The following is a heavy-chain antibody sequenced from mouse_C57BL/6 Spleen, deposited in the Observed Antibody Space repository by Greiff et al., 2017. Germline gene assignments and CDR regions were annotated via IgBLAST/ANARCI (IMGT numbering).Heavy chain of an antibody. CDR1: GYTFTSYT. J-gene: IGHJ4*01. CDR3: ARSDSKGYAMDY. CDR2: INPSSGYT. Sequence: QVQLQQSGAELVRPGASVKMSCKASGYTFTSYTMHWVKQRPGQGLEWIGYINPSSGYTKYNQKFKDKATLTADKSSSTAYMQLSSLTSEDSAVYYCARSDSKGYAMDYWGQGTSVTVSS. V-gene: IGHV1-4*01.